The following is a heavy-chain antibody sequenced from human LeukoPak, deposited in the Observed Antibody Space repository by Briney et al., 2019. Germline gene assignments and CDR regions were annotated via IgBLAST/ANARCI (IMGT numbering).Heavy chain of an antibody. CDR2: ISYDGSNK. J-gene: IGHJ4*02. CDR1: GGSISSSS. CDR3: AKGSGSMPDVYYFDY. D-gene: IGHD2-2*01. Sequence: LSLTCTVSGGSISSSSYYWGWIRQPPGKGLEWVAVISYDGSNKYYADSVKGRFTISRDNSKNTLYLQMNSLRAEDTAVYYCAKGSGSMPDVYYFDYWGQGTLVTVSS. V-gene: IGHV3-30*18.